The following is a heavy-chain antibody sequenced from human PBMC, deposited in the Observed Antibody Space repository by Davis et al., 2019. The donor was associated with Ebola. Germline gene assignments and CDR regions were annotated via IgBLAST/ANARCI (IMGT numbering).Heavy chain of an antibody. CDR2: INDDGTEK. CDR1: GFTFDKFW. CDR3: ARDFDWNSGFDC. D-gene: IGHD3-9*01. Sequence: GGSLRLSCAASGFTFDKFWMSWVRQAPGQGLEWVANINDDGTEKYYADSVKGRFTISRDNTKNSVYLQMNSLRAEDTAVYYCARDFDWNSGFDCWGQGSLVTVSS. J-gene: IGHJ4*02. V-gene: IGHV3-7*01.